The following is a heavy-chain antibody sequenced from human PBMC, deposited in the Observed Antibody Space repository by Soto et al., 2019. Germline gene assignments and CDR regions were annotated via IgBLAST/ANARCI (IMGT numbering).Heavy chain of an antibody. CDR1: GFIFKHHA. CDR3: ARDGQQLAPYAMDV. J-gene: IGHJ6*02. Sequence: QVQLLESGGGVVQPGRSLRLSCAASGFIFKHHAMHWVRQAAGKGLEWVAQIWYDGSHTYYTDSVKGRFTISRDNLKDMVYLQMDSLRAEDTAVYYCARDGQQLAPYAMDVWGQGTTVTVSS. D-gene: IGHD1-1*01. CDR2: IWYDGSHT. V-gene: IGHV3-33*01.